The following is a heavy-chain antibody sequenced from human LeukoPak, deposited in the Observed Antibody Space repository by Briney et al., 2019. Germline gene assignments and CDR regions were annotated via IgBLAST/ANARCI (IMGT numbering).Heavy chain of an antibody. Sequence: GGSLRLSCAASGFTFDDYAMHWVRQAPGKGLEWVSGISWNNGSIGYADSVKGRFTISRDNAKNSLYPQMNSLRAEDTALYYCAKDIGRGYSYGRFDYWGQGTLVTVSS. J-gene: IGHJ4*02. D-gene: IGHD5-18*01. V-gene: IGHV3-9*01. CDR2: ISWNNGSI. CDR1: GFTFDDYA. CDR3: AKDIGRGYSYGRFDY.